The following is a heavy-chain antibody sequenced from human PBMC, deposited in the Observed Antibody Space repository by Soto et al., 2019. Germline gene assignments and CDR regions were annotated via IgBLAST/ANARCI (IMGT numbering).Heavy chain of an antibody. V-gene: IGHV1-69*01. D-gene: IGHD1-1*01. CDR1: GGPFSSHA. J-gene: IGHJ2*01. CDR2: IIPFFGTT. CDR3: ARGLEETTTTTAVWYFDV. Sequence: QVQLVQSAAEVKKPGSSVKVSCKLSGGPFSSHAIGWVRQAPGQGLEWMGGIIPFFGTTNYAQNFQGRVTITADESTTTAYLELHTLRPEDTAVYYCARGLEETTTTTAVWYFDVWSHGT.